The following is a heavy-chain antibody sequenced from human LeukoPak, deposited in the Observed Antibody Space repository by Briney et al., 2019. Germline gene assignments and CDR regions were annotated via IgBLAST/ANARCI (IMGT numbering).Heavy chain of an antibody. Sequence: GRSLRLSCAASGFTFSSYGMHWVRQAPGKGLEWVVVIWYDGSNKYYADSVKGRFTISRDNSKNTLYLQMNSLRAEDTAVYYCARASKYYDILTGYFTVWGQGTLVTVSS. D-gene: IGHD3-9*01. J-gene: IGHJ4*02. CDR2: IWYDGSNK. CDR1: GFTFSSYG. CDR3: ARASKYYDILTGYFTV. V-gene: IGHV3-33*01.